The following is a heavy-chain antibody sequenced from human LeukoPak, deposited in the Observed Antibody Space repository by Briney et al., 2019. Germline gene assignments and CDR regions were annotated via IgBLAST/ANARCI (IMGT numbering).Heavy chain of an antibody. CDR1: GVSISSYY. Sequence: PSETLSLTCTVSGVSISSYYWTWIRQPPGKGLEWIGCIYYSGSAYYNPSLKSRVTISVDMSKNQFSLKLSSMTAADTAVFYCARVRALSFYDSSGDLYYFDYWGQGTLVTVSS. J-gene: IGHJ4*02. CDR3: ARVRALSFYDSSGDLYYFDY. V-gene: IGHV4-59*01. CDR2: IYYSGSA. D-gene: IGHD3-22*01.